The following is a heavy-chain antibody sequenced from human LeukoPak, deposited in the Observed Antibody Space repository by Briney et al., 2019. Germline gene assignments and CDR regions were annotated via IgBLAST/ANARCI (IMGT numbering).Heavy chain of an antibody. CDR3: ARRSSSGGYYFDY. J-gene: IGHJ4*02. CDR1: GYSFSSYW. V-gene: IGHV5-51*01. Sequence: LGESLKISCKGSGYSFSSYWIGWVRQMPGKGPEWMVIIYPCDSDIKYSPSFEGQVTISADKSNSTAYLQWSSLKASDTAMYYCARRSSSGGYYFDYWGQGTLVTVSS. D-gene: IGHD3-16*01. CDR2: IYPCDSDI.